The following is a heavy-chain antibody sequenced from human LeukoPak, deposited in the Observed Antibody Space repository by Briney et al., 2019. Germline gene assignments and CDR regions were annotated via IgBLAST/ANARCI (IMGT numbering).Heavy chain of an antibody. CDR1: GGSISSSSNY. J-gene: IGHJ3*02. CDR3: ASGGTIVVVPAAKASDAFDI. V-gene: IGHV4-39*07. D-gene: IGHD2-2*01. Sequence: PSETLSLTCSVSGGSISSSSNYWGWIRQPPGKGLEWIGYIYYSGSTYYNPSLKSRVTISVDTSKNQFSLKLSSVTAADTAVYYCASGGTIVVVPAAKASDAFDIWGQGTMVTVSS. CDR2: IYYSGST.